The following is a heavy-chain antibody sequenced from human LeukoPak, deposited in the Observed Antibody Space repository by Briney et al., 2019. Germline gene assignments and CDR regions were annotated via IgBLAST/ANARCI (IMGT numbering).Heavy chain of an antibody. Sequence: PSETLSLTCTVSGGSISSYYWSWIRQPAGKGLEWIGRVSTSGSTNYNPFLKSRVTMSVGMSKNQFSLKLSSVSAADTAVYYCARDYYGSGSYIDYWGQGTLVTVSS. CDR3: ARDYYGSGSYIDY. D-gene: IGHD3-10*01. CDR2: VSTSGST. J-gene: IGHJ4*02. CDR1: GGSISSYY. V-gene: IGHV4-4*07.